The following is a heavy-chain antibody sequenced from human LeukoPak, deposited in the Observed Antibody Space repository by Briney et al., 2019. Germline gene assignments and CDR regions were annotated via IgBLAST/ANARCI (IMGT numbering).Heavy chain of an antibody. V-gene: IGHV4-34*01. D-gene: IGHD3-10*01. CDR3: ARGVISLYGSGRSQDY. CDR2: INHSGST. CDR1: GGSFSGYY. J-gene: IGHJ4*02. Sequence: SETLSLTCAVYGGSFSGYYWSWIRQPPGKGLEWIGEINHSGSTNYNPSLKSRVTISVDTSKNQFSLKLSSVTAADTAVYYCARGVISLYGSGRSQDYWGQGTLVTVSS.